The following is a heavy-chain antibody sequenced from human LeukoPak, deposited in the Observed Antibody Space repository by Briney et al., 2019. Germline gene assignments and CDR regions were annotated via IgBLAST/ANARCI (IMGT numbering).Heavy chain of an antibody. V-gene: IGHV1-8*01. J-gene: IGHJ4*02. CDR2: MNPNSGNT. CDR3: ARSTMGARRRYDC. Sequence: GASVKVSCKASKDTFTIYDVNWVRQATGLGLEWMGWMNPNSGNTGYAQKCQGRVTMTMNSSISTAHMELTSLTSEDTAVYYCARSTMGARRRYDCCRQGTLVTVSS. CDR1: KDTFTIYD. D-gene: IGHD1-26*01.